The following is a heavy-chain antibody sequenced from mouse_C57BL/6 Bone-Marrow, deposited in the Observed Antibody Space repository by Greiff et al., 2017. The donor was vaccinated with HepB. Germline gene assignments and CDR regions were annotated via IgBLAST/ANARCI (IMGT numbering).Heavy chain of an antibody. CDR2: INPSSGYT. V-gene: IGHV1-4*01. D-gene: IGHD2-2*01. J-gene: IGHJ4*01. CDR3: ARFFYYGDDGYAMDY. CDR1: GYTFTSYT. Sequence: QVQLQQSGAELARPGASVKMSCKASGYTFTSYTMHWVKQRPGQGLEWIGYINPSSGYTKYNQKFKDKATLTADKSSSTAYMQLSSLTSEDSAVYYCARFFYYGDDGYAMDYWGQGTSVTVSS.